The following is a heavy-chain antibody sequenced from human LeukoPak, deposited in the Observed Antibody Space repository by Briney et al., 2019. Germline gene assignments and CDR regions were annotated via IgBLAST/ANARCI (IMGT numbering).Heavy chain of an antibody. J-gene: IGHJ5*02. Sequence: ASVKVSCKASGYTFTGYYMHWVRQAPGQGLEWMGWINPNSGGTNYAQKFQGRVTMTRDTSISTAYMELSRLRSDDTAVYYCARDIPSARGFEELLKNWFDPWGQGTLVTVSS. D-gene: IGHD3-10*01. CDR1: GYTFTGYY. CDR2: INPNSGGT. CDR3: ARDIPSARGFEELLKNWFDP. V-gene: IGHV1-2*02.